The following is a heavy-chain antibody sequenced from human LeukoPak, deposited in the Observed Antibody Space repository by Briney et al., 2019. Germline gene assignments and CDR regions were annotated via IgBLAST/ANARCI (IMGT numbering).Heavy chain of an antibody. CDR3: ARADRYQLLCLDH. V-gene: IGHV3-23*01. CDR1: GFTFSNYA. CDR2: ISGSGGTT. D-gene: IGHD2-2*01. J-gene: IGHJ4*02. Sequence: GGSLRLSCAASGFTFSNYAMSWVRQAPGKGLEWVSTISGSGGTTYYADSVKGRFTISRDSAKTSVYLQMDSLRDEDTAVYYCARADRYQLLCLDHWGQGTLVTVSS.